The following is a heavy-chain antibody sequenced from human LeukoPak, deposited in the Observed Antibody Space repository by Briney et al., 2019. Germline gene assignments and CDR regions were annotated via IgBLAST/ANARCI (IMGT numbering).Heavy chain of an antibody. J-gene: IGHJ1*01. V-gene: IGHV4-59*01. D-gene: IGHD5-12*01. CDR2: LFYSGNT. Sequence: PSEPLSLTCPVSGGSISRYHWSWIRQPPGKGLEWIGYLFYSGNTNSNPSLKSRVTISADTSKNQFSLRLNSVTAADTAVYFCGRVRTGNTGSPEYFEDWGQGTLVTVSS. CDR3: GRVRTGNTGSPEYFED. CDR1: GGSISRYH.